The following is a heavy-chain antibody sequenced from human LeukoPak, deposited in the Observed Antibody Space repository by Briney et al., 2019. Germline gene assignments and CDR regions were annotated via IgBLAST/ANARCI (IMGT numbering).Heavy chain of an antibody. CDR1: GGSISSSSYY. Sequence: PSETLSLTCTVSGGSISSSSYYWGWIRQPPGKGLEWIGSIYYSGSTYYNPSLKSRVTISVDTSKNQFSLKLSSVTAADTAVYFCARTPTYYFDYRGQGNLVTVSS. V-gene: IGHV4-39*01. J-gene: IGHJ4*02. CDR3: ARTPTYYFDY. CDR2: IYYSGST.